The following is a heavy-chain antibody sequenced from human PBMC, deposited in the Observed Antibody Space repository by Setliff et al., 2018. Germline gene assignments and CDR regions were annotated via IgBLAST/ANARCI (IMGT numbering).Heavy chain of an antibody. CDR3: ARDTRDKYDTSGYYLSFDS. Sequence: SVKVSCKASGYTFTDYGISWVRQAPGQGLEWMGGIIPLFGTTKYAQKFQDRITMTADESATTAYMEMSSLRFEDTAVYYCARDTRDKYDTSGYYLSFDSWGQGTLVTVS. D-gene: IGHD3-22*01. CDR1: GYTFTDYG. CDR2: IIPLFGTT. V-gene: IGHV1-69*13. J-gene: IGHJ4*02.